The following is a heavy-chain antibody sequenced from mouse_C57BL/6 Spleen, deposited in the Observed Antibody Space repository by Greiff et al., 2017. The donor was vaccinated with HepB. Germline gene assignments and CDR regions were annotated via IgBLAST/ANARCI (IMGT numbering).Heavy chain of an antibody. V-gene: IGHV1-18*01. CDR1: GYTFTDYN. J-gene: IGHJ3*01. Sequence: EVKLMESGPELVKPGASVKIPCKASGYTFTDYNMDWVKQSHGKSLEWIGDINPNNGGTIYNQKFKGKATLTVDKSSSTAYMELRSLTSEDTAVYYCARSYCDGFAYWGQGTLVTVSA. CDR3: ARSYCDGFAY. D-gene: IGHD1-1*01. CDR2: INPNNGGT.